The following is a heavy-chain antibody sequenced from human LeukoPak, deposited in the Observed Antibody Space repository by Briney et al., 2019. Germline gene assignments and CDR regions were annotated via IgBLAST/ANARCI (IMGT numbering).Heavy chain of an antibody. V-gene: IGHV3-23*01. D-gene: IGHD6-19*01. J-gene: IGHJ4*02. Sequence: PGGSLRLSCTASGFTFSSYAMSWVRQAPGKGLEWVSAISGSGGTTYYADSVKGRFTISRDNSKNTLYLQMNSLRVEDTAIYYCAKGPTVPVADYYFDYWSQGTLVTVSS. CDR2: ISGSGGTT. CDR3: AKGPTVPVADYYFDY. CDR1: GFTFSSYA.